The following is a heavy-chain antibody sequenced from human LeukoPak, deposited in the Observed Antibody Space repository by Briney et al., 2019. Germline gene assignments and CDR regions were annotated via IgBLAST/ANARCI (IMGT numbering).Heavy chain of an antibody. CDR3: ARLVVPYDSSGWSAFDI. Sequence: GFLRLSCAASGFTFSSYWMSWVRQAPGKGLEWVANIKQDGSEKYYVDSVKGRFTISRDNAKNSLYLQMNSLRAEDTAVYYCARLVVPYDSSGWSAFDIWGQGTMVTVSS. V-gene: IGHV3-7*01. CDR1: GFTFSSYW. J-gene: IGHJ3*02. D-gene: IGHD3-22*01. CDR2: IKQDGSEK.